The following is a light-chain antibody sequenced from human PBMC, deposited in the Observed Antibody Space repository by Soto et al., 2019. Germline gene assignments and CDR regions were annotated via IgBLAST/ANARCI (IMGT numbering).Light chain of an antibody. Sequence: DIHVTQSPSSLSASVGDRVTITCRASQSIGTYLNWYHQKPGKAPQLLIYGASTLQSGVPSRFSASGSGTHFTLTINSLQPEDFGTYSCQQSYSTPTFGQGTKV. V-gene: IGKV1-39*01. J-gene: IGKJ1*01. CDR1: QSIGTY. CDR3: QQSYSTPT. CDR2: GAS.